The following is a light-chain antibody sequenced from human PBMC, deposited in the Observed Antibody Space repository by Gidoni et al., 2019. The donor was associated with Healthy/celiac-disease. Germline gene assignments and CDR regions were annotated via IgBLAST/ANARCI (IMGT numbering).Light chain of an antibody. CDR2: AAS. J-gene: IGKJ2*01. CDR3: QQYYSYPPMYT. V-gene: IGKV1-8*01. CDR1: QGISSY. Sequence: IRMTQSPSSLSASTGDRVTITCRASQGISSYLAWYQQKPGKAPKLLIYAASTLQSGVPSRFSGSGSGTDFTLTISCLQSEDFATYYCQQYYSYPPMYTFGQGTKLEIK.